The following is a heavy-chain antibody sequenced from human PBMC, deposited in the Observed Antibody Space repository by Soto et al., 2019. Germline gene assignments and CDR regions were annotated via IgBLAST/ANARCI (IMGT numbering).Heavy chain of an antibody. CDR1: GFTFSSYA. D-gene: IGHD2-2*01. J-gene: IGHJ4*02. Sequence: EVQLLESGGGLVQPGGSLRLSCAASGFTFSSYAMSWVRQAPGKGLEWVSAISGSGGSTYYADSVKGRFTISRDNSKNTLYLQMNSLRAEDTAVYYCAGATSYCSSTSCYADWGQGTLVTVSS. CDR2: ISGSGGST. CDR3: AGATSYCSSTSCYAD. V-gene: IGHV3-23*01.